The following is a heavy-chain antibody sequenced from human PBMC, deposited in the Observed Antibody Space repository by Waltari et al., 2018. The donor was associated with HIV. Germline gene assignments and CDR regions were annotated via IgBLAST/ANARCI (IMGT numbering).Heavy chain of an antibody. V-gene: IGHV1-24*01. D-gene: IGHD3-10*01. CDR2: FEPEDDET. CDR1: GYTLTELS. J-gene: IGHJ6*02. Sequence: QVQLAQSGAEVKKPGASVKVSCKVSGYTLTELSMHWVRQAPGKGLEWMGNFEPEDDETIYAQKFQGRITMTEDTSSDTAYMELSSLTSGDTAVYYCATDFSGMVRAYSYYSLDVWGQGTTVTVSS. CDR3: ATDFSGMVRAYSYYSLDV.